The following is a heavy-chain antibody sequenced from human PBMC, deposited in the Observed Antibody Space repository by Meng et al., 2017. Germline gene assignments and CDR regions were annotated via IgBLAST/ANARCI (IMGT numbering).Heavy chain of an antibody. J-gene: IGHJ4*01. D-gene: IGHD1-14*01. Sequence: GESLKISCKGSGYKFTNYWIGWVRQLPGKGLEWMGIIYPVDSDTRYIPSFQGQVTISADKSISTAYLQWSSLKASDTAMYYCAIEAGGRTFDYWGRGTLVTVSS. V-gene: IGHV5-51*01. CDR1: GYKFTNYW. CDR2: IYPVDSDT. CDR3: AIEAGGRTFDY.